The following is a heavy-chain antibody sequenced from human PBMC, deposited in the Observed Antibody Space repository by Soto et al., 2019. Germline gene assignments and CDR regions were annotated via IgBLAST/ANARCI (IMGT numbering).Heavy chain of an antibody. Sequence: SETVSLTCTVSGGSMSRYYWPWIRQPPGKGLEWIGNIHYTGSTNYNPSLKSRVTILLGTSTSQFSLKVSSVTAADAAVYYCARDLKIYSTDGQRDPWGHGTLVTV. D-gene: IGHD2-21*01. CDR1: GGSMSRYY. V-gene: IGHV4-59*01. CDR2: IHYTGST. J-gene: IGHJ5*02. CDR3: ARDLKIYSTDGQRDP.